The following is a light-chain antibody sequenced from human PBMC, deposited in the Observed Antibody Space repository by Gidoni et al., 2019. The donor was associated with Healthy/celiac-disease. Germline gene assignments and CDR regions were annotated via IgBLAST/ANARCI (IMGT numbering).Light chain of an antibody. V-gene: IGKV1-5*03. J-gene: IGKJ1*01. Sequence: IQMTQSPSPLSASLGDRVTITFRASQSISSWLAWYQQKPGKAPKLLIYKASSLESGVPSRFSGSGSGTEFTLTISSLQPDDFATYYCQQYNSYSERTFGQGTKVEIK. CDR3: QQYNSYSERT. CDR1: QSISSW. CDR2: KAS.